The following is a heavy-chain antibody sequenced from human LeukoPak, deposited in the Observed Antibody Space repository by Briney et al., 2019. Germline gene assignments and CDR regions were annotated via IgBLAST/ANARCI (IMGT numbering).Heavy chain of an antibody. CDR1: GGSISSYY. CDR3: ARSRGVVTPSVDY. Sequence: PSETLSLTCTVSGGSISSYYWSWIRQPPGKGLEWIGYIYTSGSTNYNPSLESRVTISVDTSKNQFSLKLSSVTAADTAVYYCARSRGVVTPSVDYWGQGTLVTVSS. J-gene: IGHJ4*02. CDR2: IYTSGST. D-gene: IGHD4-23*01. V-gene: IGHV4-4*09.